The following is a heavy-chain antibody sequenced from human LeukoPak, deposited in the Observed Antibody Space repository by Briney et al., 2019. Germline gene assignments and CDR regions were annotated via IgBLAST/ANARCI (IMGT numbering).Heavy chain of an antibody. J-gene: IGHJ4*02. V-gene: IGHV3-30*02. CDR2: TQHDATHQ. D-gene: IGHD3-16*01. Sequence: PGGSLRLSCATSGFTFSTYGIHWVRQAPGKGLEWVAFTQHDATHQYYADSVRGRFTISRDQSKNTVYLQVSSLRGEDTAVYYCAKDGPGHDYVRGFDYWGLGTQAIVSS. CDR1: GFTFSTYG. CDR3: AKDGPGHDYVRGFDY.